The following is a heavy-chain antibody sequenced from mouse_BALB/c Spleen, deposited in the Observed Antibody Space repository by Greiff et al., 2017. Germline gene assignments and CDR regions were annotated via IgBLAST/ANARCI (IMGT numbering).Heavy chain of an antibody. D-gene: IGHD2-14*01. V-gene: IGHV1-14*01. Sequence: VQLKQSGPELVKPGASVKMSCKASGYTFTSYVMHWVKQKPGQGLEWIGYINPYNDGTKYNEKFKGKATLTSDKSSSTAYMELSSLTSEDSAVYYCARNGYRYDDGGFDYWGQGTTLTVSS. CDR1: GYTFTSYV. J-gene: IGHJ2*01. CDR3: ARNGYRYDDGGFDY. CDR2: INPYNDGT.